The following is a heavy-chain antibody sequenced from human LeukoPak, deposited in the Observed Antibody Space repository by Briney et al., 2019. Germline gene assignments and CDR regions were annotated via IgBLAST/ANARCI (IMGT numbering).Heavy chain of an antibody. V-gene: IGHV3-53*01. Sequence: GGSLRLSCAASGFTVSTNYMSWVRQAPGKGLEWVSVLYHGGSTYYADSVKGRFTISRDNSNNPLYLQMNRLRVKDTAVYYCASPPTGDYGLGFWGRGTLVTVSS. J-gene: IGHJ4*02. CDR1: GFTVSTNY. CDR2: LYHGGST. D-gene: IGHD4-17*01. CDR3: ASPPTGDYGLGF.